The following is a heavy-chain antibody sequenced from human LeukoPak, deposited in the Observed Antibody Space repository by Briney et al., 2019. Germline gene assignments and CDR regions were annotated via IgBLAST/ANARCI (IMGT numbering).Heavy chain of an antibody. V-gene: IGHV3-13*01. CDR2: IGTAGDT. J-gene: IGHJ4*02. CDR1: GFTLSSYA. CDR3: AKAHPTYFDY. Sequence: GGSLRLSCAASGFTLSSYAMHWVRQPAGKGLEWVSAIGTAGDTFYPGSVKGRFTISRDNSKNTLYLQMNSLRAEDTAVYYCAKAHPTYFDYWGQGTLVTVSS.